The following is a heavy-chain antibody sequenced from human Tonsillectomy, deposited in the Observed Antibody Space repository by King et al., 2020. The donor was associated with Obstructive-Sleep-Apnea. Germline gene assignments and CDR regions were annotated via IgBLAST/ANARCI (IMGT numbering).Heavy chain of an antibody. CDR1: GFTFSDHY. CDR2: IRNKANSYTT. J-gene: IGHJ4*02. D-gene: IGHD3-10*01. V-gene: IGHV3-72*01. CDR3: ARVSYGAYYFDY. Sequence: VQLVESGGGLVQPGGSLRLSCAASGFTFSDHYMDWVRQTPGKGLEWVARIRNKANSYTTEYAASVKGRFTVSGDESENSPYLQMNSLKTEDTAVYYCARVSYGAYYFDYWGQGTLVTVSS.